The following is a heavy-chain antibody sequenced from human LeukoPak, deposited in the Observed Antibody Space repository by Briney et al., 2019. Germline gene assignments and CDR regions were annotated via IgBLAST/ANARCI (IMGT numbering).Heavy chain of an antibody. CDR3: ASEVSEGFDF. V-gene: IGHV3-21*01. J-gene: IGHJ4*02. D-gene: IGHD3-22*01. CDR1: GFTVSSNY. Sequence: GGSLRLSCAASGFTVSSNYMSWVCQAPGKGLEWVSSFGTRSTSVYHAGSVKGRFAISRDNAKNSLYLQMNSLRAEDTALYYCASEVSEGFDFWGQGTLVTVSS. CDR2: FGTRSTSV.